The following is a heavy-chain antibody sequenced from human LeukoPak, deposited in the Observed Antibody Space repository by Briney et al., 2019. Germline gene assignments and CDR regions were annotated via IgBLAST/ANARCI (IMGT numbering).Heavy chain of an antibody. V-gene: IGHV4-30-4*01. CDR2: IYYSGST. D-gene: IGHD2-15*01. CDR3: AREGGYCSGGSCCCFDY. J-gene: IGHJ4*02. CDR1: GGSMSRGDYY. Sequence: SQTLSLTCTVSGGSMSRGDYYCRWIRQPPGKGLEWIGYIYYSGSTYYNPSLKSRVTISVDTSKNQFSLKLSSVTAADTAVYYCAREGGYCSGGSCCCFDYWGQGTLVTVSS.